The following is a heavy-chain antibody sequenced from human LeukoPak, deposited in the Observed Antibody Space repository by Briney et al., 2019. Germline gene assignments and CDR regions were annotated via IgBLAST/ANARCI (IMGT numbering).Heavy chain of an antibody. CDR3: ARHGDILTGYNIH. D-gene: IGHD3-9*01. CDR1: GGSINNYY. CDR2: IYYSGST. Sequence: PSETPSLTCTVSGGSINNYYWSWIRQPPGKGLEWIAYIYYSGSTNYNPSLKSRVTISLDTSKNQFSLKLSSVTAADTAVYYCARHGDILTGYNIHWGQGTLVTVSS. V-gene: IGHV4-59*08. J-gene: IGHJ4*02.